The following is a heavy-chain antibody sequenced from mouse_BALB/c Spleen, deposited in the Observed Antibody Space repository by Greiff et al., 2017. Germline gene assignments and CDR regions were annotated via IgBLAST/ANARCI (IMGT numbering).Heavy chain of an antibody. V-gene: IGHV5-6-4*01. Sequence: EVKLVESGGGLVKPGGSLKLSCAASGFTFSSYTMSWVRQTPEKRLEWVATISSGGSYTYYPDSVKGRFTISRDNAKNNLYLQMSSLKSEDTAMYYCAREALLSYAMDYWGQGTSVTVSS. CDR2: ISSGGSYT. J-gene: IGHJ4*01. D-gene: IGHD2-1*01. CDR3: AREALLSYAMDY. CDR1: GFTFSSYT.